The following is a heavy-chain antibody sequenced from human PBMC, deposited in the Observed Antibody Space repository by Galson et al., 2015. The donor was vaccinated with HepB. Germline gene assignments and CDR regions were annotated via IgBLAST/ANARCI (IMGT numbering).Heavy chain of an antibody. CDR2: IIPILGIA. CDR1: GGTFSSYT. V-gene: IGHV1-69*02. Sequence: SVKVSCKASGGTFSSYTISWVRQAPGQGLEWMGRIIPILGIANYAQKFQGRVTITADKSTSTAYMELSSLRSEDTTVYYCASGGYSGYDPTDYWGQGTLVTVSS. CDR3: ASGGYSGYDPTDY. J-gene: IGHJ4*02. D-gene: IGHD5-12*01.